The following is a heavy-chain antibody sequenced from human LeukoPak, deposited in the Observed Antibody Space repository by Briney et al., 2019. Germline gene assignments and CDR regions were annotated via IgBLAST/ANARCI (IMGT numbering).Heavy chain of an antibody. CDR1: GDSISNYY. CDR2: IYNSGST. D-gene: IGHD2-2*02. J-gene: IGHJ5*02. Sequence: PETLSLTCTVSGDSISNYYWSWLRQPAGKGLEWIGRIYNSGSTKYNPSLKSRVTISVDKSKNQFSLKLSSVTAADTAMYYCARDSCRSTSCYNNWFDPWGQGTLVTVSS. CDR3: ARDSCRSTSCYNNWFDP. V-gene: IGHV4-4*07.